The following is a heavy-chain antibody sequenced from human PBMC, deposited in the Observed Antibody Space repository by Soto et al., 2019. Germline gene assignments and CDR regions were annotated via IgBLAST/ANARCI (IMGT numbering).Heavy chain of an antibody. V-gene: IGHV3-7*01. J-gene: IGHJ4*02. CDR3: ARETGPGSATGRKGPHYCSGGSCYDGVLDY. CDR1: GFTFSSYW. Sequence: GGSLRLSCAASGFTFSSYWMSWVRQASGKGLEWVANIKQDGSEKYYVDSVKGRFTISRDNAKNSLYLQMNSLRAEDTAVYYCARETGPGSATGRKGPHYCSGGSCYDGVLDYWGQGTLVTVSS. CDR2: IKQDGSEK. D-gene: IGHD2-15*01.